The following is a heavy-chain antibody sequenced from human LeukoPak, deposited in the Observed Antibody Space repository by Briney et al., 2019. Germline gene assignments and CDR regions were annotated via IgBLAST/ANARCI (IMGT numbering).Heavy chain of an antibody. CDR3: ARDLLYDSSGIFDY. V-gene: IGHV3-21*01. CDR2: ISSSSSYI. J-gene: IGHJ4*02. D-gene: IGHD3-22*01. Sequence: GGSLRLSCAASGFTFSSYSMNWVRQAPGKGLEWVSSISSSSSYIYYADSVKGRFTISRDNAKNSLYLQMNSLRAEDTAVYYCARDLLYDSSGIFDYWGQGTLVTVSP. CDR1: GFTFSSYS.